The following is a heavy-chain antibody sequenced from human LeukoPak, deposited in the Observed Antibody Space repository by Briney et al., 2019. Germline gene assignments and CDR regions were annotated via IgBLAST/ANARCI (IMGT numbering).Heavy chain of an antibody. CDR3: ARGASSIHFDY. J-gene: IGHJ4*02. CDR1: GGSFSGYY. CDR2: INHSGST. V-gene: IGHV4-34*01. D-gene: IGHD3-16*01. Sequence: SETLSLTCAVYGGSFSGYYWSWIRQPPGKGLEWIGEINHSGSTNYNPSLKSRVTISVDTSKNQFSLKLSSVTAADTAVYYCARGASSIHFDYCGQGTLVTVSS.